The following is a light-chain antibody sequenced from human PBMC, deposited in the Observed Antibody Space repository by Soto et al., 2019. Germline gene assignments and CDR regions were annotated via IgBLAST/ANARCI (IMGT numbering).Light chain of an antibody. J-gene: IGLJ1*01. Sequence: QSVLTQPASVSGSPGQSITISCTGTSSDVGGYNYVSWYQQHPGKAPKLMIYDVSNRPSGVSNRFSGSKSGNTASLTISGLRAEEGAVYSSSSYTSRSTRVFGTGTKATV. CDR3: SSYTSRSTRV. CDR2: DVS. V-gene: IGLV2-14*01. CDR1: SSDVGGYNY.